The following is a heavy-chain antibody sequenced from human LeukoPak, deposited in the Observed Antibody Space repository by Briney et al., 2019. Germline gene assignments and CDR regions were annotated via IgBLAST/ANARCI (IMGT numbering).Heavy chain of an antibody. CDR3: ARHGAEGEYYYYYYMDV. CDR1: GGSISSSSYY. D-gene: IGHD3-10*01. V-gene: IGHV4-39*01. CDR2: IYYSGST. Sequence: KASETLSLTCTVSGGSISSSSYYWGWIRQPPGKGLEWIGSIYYSGSTYYNPSLKSRVTISVDTSKNQFSLKLRSVTAADTAVYYCARHGAEGEYYYYYYMDVWGKGTTVTVSS. J-gene: IGHJ6*03.